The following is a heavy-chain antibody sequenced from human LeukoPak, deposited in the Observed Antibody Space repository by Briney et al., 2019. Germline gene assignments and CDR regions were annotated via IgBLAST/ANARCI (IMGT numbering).Heavy chain of an antibody. D-gene: IGHD1-1*01. CDR2: ISSNGGSS. CDR3: VKITSVTGGDC. CDR1: GFTFSAYA. J-gene: IGHJ4*02. V-gene: IGHV3-64D*09. Sequence: PGGSLRLSCSASGFTFSAYAMYWVRQAPGKGLEYVSGISSNGGSSFYADSVKRRFTISRDNYKNTLYLKMSSLRAEDTAVYYCVKITSVTGGDCWGQGTRLTVSS.